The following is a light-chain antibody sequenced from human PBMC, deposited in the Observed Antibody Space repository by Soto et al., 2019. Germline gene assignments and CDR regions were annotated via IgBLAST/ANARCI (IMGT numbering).Light chain of an antibody. Sequence: DIQMTQSPSTLSASVGDRVTITCRASQSLSSWLAWYQQKPGKAPKLLIYKASSLESGVPSRFSGSGSGTEFTLTLSKLQPDDFATYYCQQYNSYHLTFGGGTKVEIK. CDR3: QQYNSYHLT. CDR1: QSLSSW. CDR2: KAS. J-gene: IGKJ4*01. V-gene: IGKV1-5*03.